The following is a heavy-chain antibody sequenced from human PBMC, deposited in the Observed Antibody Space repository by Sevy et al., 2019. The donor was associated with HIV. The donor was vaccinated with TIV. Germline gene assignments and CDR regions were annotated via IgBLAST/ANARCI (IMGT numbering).Heavy chain of an antibody. CDR3: ARPGYYDFWSGHLFDY. J-gene: IGHJ4*02. Sequence: SVTLSLTCTVSGGSISSSSYYWGWIRQPPGKGLEWIGSIYYSGSTYYNPSLKSRVTISVDTSKNQFSLKLSSVTAADTAVYYCARPGYYDFWSGHLFDYWGQGTLVTVSS. D-gene: IGHD3-3*01. CDR1: GGSISSSSYY. V-gene: IGHV4-39*01. CDR2: IYYSGST.